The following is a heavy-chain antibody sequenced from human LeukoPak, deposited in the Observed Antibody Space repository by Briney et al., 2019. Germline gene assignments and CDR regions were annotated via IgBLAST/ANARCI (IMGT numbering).Heavy chain of an antibody. CDR2: IIPNSGVT. V-gene: IGHV1-2*02. Sequence: ASVKVSCKASGYAFIDYYIHWLRQAPGQGLEWMGWIIPNSGVTKFAQKFQGRVTLARDTSVSTAYMELSRLRSDDTAVYYCMKDHTDWGQGTLVSVSS. J-gene: IGHJ4*02. CDR3: MKDHTD. CDR1: GYAFIDYY.